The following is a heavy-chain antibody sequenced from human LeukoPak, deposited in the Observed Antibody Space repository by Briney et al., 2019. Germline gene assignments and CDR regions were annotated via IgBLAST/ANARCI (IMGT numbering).Heavy chain of an antibody. D-gene: IGHD6-6*01. J-gene: IGHJ3*02. V-gene: IGHV1-46*01. CDR3: ARQSIAGRRRGHDAFDI. CDR1: GYTFTSYY. Sequence: GASVKVSCKASGYTFTSYYMHWVRQAPGQGLEWMGIINPSGGSTSYAQKFQGRVTMTRDTSTSTVYMELSSLRSEDTAVYYCARQSIAGRRRGHDAFDIWGQGTMVTVSS. CDR2: INPSGGST.